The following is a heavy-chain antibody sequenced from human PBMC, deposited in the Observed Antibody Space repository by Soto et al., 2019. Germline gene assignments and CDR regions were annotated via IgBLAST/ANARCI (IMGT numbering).Heavy chain of an antibody. V-gene: IGHV4-31*03. D-gene: IGHD3-22*01. Sequence: SETLSLTRTVSCGSISSGDYYWSWIRQHPWKGLEWIGTIYFSGTTYYNPSLKSRVTISVDTSKNQFSLNLSSVTAADTAVYYCARRDRSGFSYWLDTWGQGTLVTVS. CDR2: IYFSGTT. CDR1: CGSISSGDYY. CDR3: ARRDRSGFSYWLDT. J-gene: IGHJ5*02.